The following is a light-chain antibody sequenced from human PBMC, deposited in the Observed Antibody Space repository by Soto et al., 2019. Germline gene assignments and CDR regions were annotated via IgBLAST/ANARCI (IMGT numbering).Light chain of an antibody. J-gene: IGLJ2*01. V-gene: IGLV2-14*01. CDR1: SSDVGRYNY. Sequence: QSALTQPTSVSGSPGQSITISCTGTSSDVGRYNYVSWYQQHPGKAPKFIIYDVSNRPSGVSNRFSGSKSGNTASLTISGLQVEDEADYYCSSYTTSSTVLFGGGTKVTVL. CDR3: SSYTTSSTVL. CDR2: DVS.